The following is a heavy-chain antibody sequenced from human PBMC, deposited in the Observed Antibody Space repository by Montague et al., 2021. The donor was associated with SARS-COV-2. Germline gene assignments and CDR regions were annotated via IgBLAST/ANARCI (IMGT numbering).Heavy chain of an antibody. V-gene: IGHV4-39*01. CDR3: ARLESTRGVIIRGAFHI. CDR1: GGSINNSRYY. CDR2: IYYSGSA. J-gene: IGHJ3*02. Sequence: SETLSLTCSVSGGSINNSRYYWGWIRQPPGKGLEWIGTIYYSGSAYYNPSLKSRVTTSVDTSKDQFSLKLNSVTATDTAVYYCARLESTRGVIIRGAFHIWGQGTKVTVSS. D-gene: IGHD3-10*01.